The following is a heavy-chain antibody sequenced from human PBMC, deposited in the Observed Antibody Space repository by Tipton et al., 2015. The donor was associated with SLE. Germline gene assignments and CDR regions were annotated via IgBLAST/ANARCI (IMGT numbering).Heavy chain of an antibody. D-gene: IGHD1-26*01. J-gene: IGHJ6*03. CDR2: IETDGSST. CDR1: GFSFSSYY. CDR3: ARDSAYYYMDV. V-gene: IGHV3-74*03. Sequence: GSLRLSCAASGFSFSSYYMNWVRQVPGKGLAWVSRIETDGSSTTYADSVKGRFTISRDNAKNTLYLQMSSLRAEDTAVYYCARDSAYYYMDVWGKGTTVTVSS.